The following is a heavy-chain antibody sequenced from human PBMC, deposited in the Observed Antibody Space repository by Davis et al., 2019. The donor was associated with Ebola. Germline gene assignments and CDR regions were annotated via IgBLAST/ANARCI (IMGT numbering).Heavy chain of an antibody. J-gene: IGHJ4*02. CDR3: ARGLRLTYSGSSHLLSY. CDR1: GYTFTSSA. Sequence: ASVKVSCKASGYTFTSSAMHWVRQAPGQRLEWMGWINPNSGGTNYAQKFQGWVTMTRDTSISPAYMELTRLRSDDTAVYYLARGLRLTYSGSSHLLSYWGQGTLVTVSS. CDR2: INPNSGGT. D-gene: IGHD1-26*01. V-gene: IGHV1-2*04.